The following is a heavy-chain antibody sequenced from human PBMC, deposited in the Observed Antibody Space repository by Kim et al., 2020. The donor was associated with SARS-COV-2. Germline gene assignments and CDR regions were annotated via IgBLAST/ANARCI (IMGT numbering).Heavy chain of an antibody. J-gene: IGHJ5*02. CDR1: GFSLSNAW. CDR3: AKLIRDFETSGYANWFDP. V-gene: IGHV3-15*01. Sequence: GGSLRLSCAASGFSLSNAWMNWVRQAPGKGLEWIARIKRKVDGDTRDYAPSVKDRFTISRDDSENRLYLQMNSLETEDTAVYYCAKLIRDFETSGYANWFDPWGQGTLVTVSS. CDR2: IKRKVDGDTR. D-gene: IGHD3-22*01.